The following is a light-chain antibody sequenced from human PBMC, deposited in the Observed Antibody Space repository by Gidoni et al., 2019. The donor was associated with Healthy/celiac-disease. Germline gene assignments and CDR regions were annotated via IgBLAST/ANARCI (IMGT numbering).Light chain of an antibody. CDR3: QQYYSYPRT. CDR1: QGIISY. V-gene: IGKV1-8*01. CDR2: AAS. Sequence: AIRMTQSPSSFSASTGDRVTITCRASQGIISYLAWYQQKPGKAPKLLIYAASTLQSGVPSRFSDSGSGTDFTLTISCLQSEDFATYYCQQYYSYPRTFGQXTKVEIK. J-gene: IGKJ1*01.